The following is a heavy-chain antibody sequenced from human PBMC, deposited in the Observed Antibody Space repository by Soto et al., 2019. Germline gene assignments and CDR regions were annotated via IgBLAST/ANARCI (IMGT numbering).Heavy chain of an antibody. Sequence: GESLTISCTFAGYSFTSYWISWVRQAPGQGLEWMGWISTYNGNTNTYHKKRFQGRFTMTSDSASNTAYMELRSLTPDDTAVYYCARGGQKNVYTSIGPWGQGTLVTVSS. D-gene: IGHD1-1*01. J-gene: IGHJ5*02. CDR2: ISTYNGNTNT. CDR1: GYSFTSYW. V-gene: IGHV1-18*04. CDR3: ARGGQKNVYTSIGP.